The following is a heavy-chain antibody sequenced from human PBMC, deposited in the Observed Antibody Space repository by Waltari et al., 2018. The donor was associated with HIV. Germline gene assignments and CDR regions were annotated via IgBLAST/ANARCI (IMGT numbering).Heavy chain of an antibody. CDR3: AKGGSGWYSWFDP. Sequence: EVQLLESGGGLVQPGGSLRLSCAASGFTFSSYAMSWVRQAPGKGLEWVSSIITGSGGRTYYADSVKGRFTISRDNSKNTLYLQMNSLRAEDTAVYYCAKGGSGWYSWFDPWGQGTLVSVSS. D-gene: IGHD6-19*01. CDR1: GFTFSSYA. J-gene: IGHJ5*02. V-gene: IGHV3-23*01. CDR2: ITGSGGRT.